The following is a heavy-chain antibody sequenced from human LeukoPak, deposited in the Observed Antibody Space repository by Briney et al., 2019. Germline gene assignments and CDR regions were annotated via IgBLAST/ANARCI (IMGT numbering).Heavy chain of an antibody. J-gene: IGHJ4*02. V-gene: IGHV1-69*13. D-gene: IGHD2-2*01. CDR1: GGTFSSYT. Sequence: SVKVSCKASGGTFSSYTISWVRQAPGQGLEWMGGIIPIFGTANYAQKFQGRVTITADESTSTAYIELSSLRSEDTAVYYCARGPSERYCSSTSCYAGLDYWGQGTLVTVSS. CDR2: IIPIFGTA. CDR3: ARGPSERYCSSTSCYAGLDY.